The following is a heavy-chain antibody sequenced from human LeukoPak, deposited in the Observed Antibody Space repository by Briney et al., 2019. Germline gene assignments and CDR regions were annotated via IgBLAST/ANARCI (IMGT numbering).Heavy chain of an antibody. Sequence: SQTLSLTCTVSGGSLSSGGYSWSWIRQPPVKGLAWIGYIDHSGSTYSHPSLKSRITISVDRSKNQFSLKLSSVTAADTAVYYCARAVGATGDWFDPWGQGTLVTVSS. V-gene: IGHV4-30-2*01. CDR3: ARAVGATGDWFDP. CDR1: GGSLSSGGYS. J-gene: IGHJ5*02. CDR2: IDHSGST. D-gene: IGHD1-26*01.